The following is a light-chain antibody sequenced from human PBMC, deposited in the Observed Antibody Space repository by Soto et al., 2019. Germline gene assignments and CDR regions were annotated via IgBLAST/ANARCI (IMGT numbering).Light chain of an antibody. J-gene: IGLJ1*01. CDR2: EGH. Sequence: QSVLAQPDAVSGSPGQSITISCTGTSGFVGSVSLVSWYQQHPGKAPKVMISEGHRRPPGVPGRCSGSTSVNSASLTISGLQADDEADYYCCLYIGATTYVFGSATKVNVL. V-gene: IGLV2-23*01. CDR3: CLYIGATTYV. CDR1: SGFVGSVSL.